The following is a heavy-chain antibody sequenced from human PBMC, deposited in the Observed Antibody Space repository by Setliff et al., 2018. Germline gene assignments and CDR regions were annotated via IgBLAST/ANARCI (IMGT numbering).Heavy chain of an antibody. J-gene: IGHJ6*03. CDR3: AREQWLDPPGYYYMDV. CDR1: GGSFSGYY. D-gene: IGHD6-19*01. V-gene: IGHV4-34*01. Sequence: PSETLSLTCAVYGGSFSGYYWSWIRQPPGKGLEWIGEINHSGSTNYNPSLKSRVTISVDTSENQFSLKLSSVTAADTAVYYCAREQWLDPPGYYYMDVWAKGTTVTVSS. CDR2: INHSGST.